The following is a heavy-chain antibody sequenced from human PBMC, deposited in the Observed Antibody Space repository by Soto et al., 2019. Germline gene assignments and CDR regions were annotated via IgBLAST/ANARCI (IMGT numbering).Heavy chain of an antibody. D-gene: IGHD3-10*01. Sequence: PSETLSLTCTVSGGSISSYYWSWIRQPPGKGLEWIGYIYYSGGTNYNPSLKSRVTISVDTSRNQFSLKLSSVTAADTAVYYCARHFGFGSPRRGNWFDPWGQGTLVTAPQ. CDR3: ARHFGFGSPRRGNWFDP. V-gene: IGHV4-59*08. J-gene: IGHJ5*02. CDR2: IYYSGGT. CDR1: GGSISSYY.